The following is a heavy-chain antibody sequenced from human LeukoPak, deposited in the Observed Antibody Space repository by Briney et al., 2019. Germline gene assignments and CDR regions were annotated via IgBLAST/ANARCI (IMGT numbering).Heavy chain of an antibody. J-gene: IGHJ6*03. V-gene: IGHV3-7*01. CDR1: GFTFSSYW. CDR3: ARRGSPTVGYYYYMDV. Sequence: GGSLRLSCAASGFTFSSYWMSWVRQAPGKGLEWVANIKQDGSEKYYVDSVKGRFTISRDNARNSLYLQMNSLRAEDTAVYYCARRGSPTVGYYYYMDVWGKGTTVTVSS. CDR2: IKQDGSEK.